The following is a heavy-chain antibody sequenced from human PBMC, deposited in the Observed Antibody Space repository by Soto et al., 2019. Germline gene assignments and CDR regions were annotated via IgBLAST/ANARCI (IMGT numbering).Heavy chain of an antibody. CDR2: IYDSGSS. J-gene: IGHJ4*02. D-gene: IGHD5-12*01. CDR1: GASISSGDYF. Sequence: PSETLSLTCTVSGASISSGDYFWSWTRQSPGKGLEWIGYIYDSGSSYYNPSLKSRVTMSVDTSKNQFSLKLRSVTAADTAVYYCAREKGYISGPKNFDYWGQGTLVTVS. V-gene: IGHV4-30-4*01. CDR3: AREKGYISGPKNFDY.